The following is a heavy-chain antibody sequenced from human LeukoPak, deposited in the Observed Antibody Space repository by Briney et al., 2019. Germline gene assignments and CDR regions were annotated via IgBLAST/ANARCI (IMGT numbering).Heavy chain of an antibody. J-gene: IGHJ4*02. D-gene: IGHD5-18*01. V-gene: IGHV3-30*02. CDR1: GFTFSSYG. Sequence: GGSLRLSCAASGFTFSSYGIHWVRQAPGKGLDWVVFIRNDGSDKYYGDSVKGRFTISRDNSKNTVYLQMNSLRSEDTSVYFCAKVATETAMVTGGFDYWGQGTLVTVSS. CDR2: IRNDGSDK. CDR3: AKVATETAMVTGGFDY.